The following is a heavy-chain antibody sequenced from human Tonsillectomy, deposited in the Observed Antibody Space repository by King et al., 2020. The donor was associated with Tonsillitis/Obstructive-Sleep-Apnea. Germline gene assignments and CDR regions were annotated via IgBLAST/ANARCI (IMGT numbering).Heavy chain of an antibody. V-gene: IGHV5-51*01. Sequence: QLVQSGAEVKKPGESLKISCKGSGYSFTTYRIAWVRQISGKGLDLIGVFYPCDFDTRYSPSFQGQVTISVDKSISTAYLQWSSLKASDTAMYYCARHSADLDYWGQGTLVTVSS. CDR2: FYPCDFDT. J-gene: IGHJ4*02. CDR3: ARHSADLDY. CDR1: GYSFTTYR.